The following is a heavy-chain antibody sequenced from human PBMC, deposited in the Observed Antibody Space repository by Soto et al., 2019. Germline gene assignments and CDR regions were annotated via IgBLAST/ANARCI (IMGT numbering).Heavy chain of an antibody. CDR1: GGTFGSNA. CDR3: ARTVFGVVTLAFDI. V-gene: IGHV1-69*01. Sequence: QVHLVQCGAEVKKPGSSVNVSCKASGGTFGSNAIAWVREVPGQGLEWMGWIIPIFGTTHYAQKFQGRVTITADESTGTVYMDLSSLRSDDTAVYYCARTVFGVVTLAFDIWGQGTLLTVSS. J-gene: IGHJ3*02. D-gene: IGHD3-3*01. CDR2: IIPIFGTT.